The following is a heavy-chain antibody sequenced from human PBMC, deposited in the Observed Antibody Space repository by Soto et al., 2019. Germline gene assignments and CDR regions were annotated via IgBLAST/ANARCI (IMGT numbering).Heavy chain of an antibody. CDR2: ISGSGGST. Sequence: GGSLRLSCAASGFTFSSYAMSWVRQAPGKGLEWVSAISGSGGSTYYADSVKGRFTISRDNSKNTLYLQMNSLRAEDTAVYYCAQLDIVVVPAASRSRAFDIWGQGTMVTVSS. CDR1: GFTFSSYA. V-gene: IGHV3-23*01. D-gene: IGHD2-2*01. J-gene: IGHJ3*02. CDR3: AQLDIVVVPAASRSRAFDI.